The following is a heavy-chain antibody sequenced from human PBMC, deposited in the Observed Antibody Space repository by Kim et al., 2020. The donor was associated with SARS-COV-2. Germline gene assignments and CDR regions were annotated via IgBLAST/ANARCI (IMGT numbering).Heavy chain of an antibody. CDR1: GYSFTKFP. CDR3: ARGRRGSRDDARWKF. J-gene: IGHJ1*01. V-gene: IGHV1-3*04. Sequence: ASVKVSCNASGYSFTKFPMHWLRQAPGQRPEWMGWIGSGIAGNTKYSEKFQGRLNITRDISATTVYMDLSSLTSQDTAVYFCARGRRGSRDDARWKFWGQ. CDR2: IGSGIAGNT. D-gene: IGHD1-1*01.